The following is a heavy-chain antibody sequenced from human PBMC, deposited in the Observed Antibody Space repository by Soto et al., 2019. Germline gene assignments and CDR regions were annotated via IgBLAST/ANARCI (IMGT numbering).Heavy chain of an antibody. CDR2: ISSSSSYI. CDR3: ARVTYYYDSSGYYLIGYFDL. CDR1: GFTFSSYS. V-gene: IGHV3-21*01. Sequence: EVQLVESGGGLVKPGGSLRLSCAASGFTFSSYSMNWVRQAPGKGLEWVSSISSSSSYIYYADSVKGRFTISRDNAKNSLYLQMNSLRAEDTAVYYCARVTYYYDSSGYYLIGYFDLWGRGTLVTVSS. D-gene: IGHD3-22*01. J-gene: IGHJ2*01.